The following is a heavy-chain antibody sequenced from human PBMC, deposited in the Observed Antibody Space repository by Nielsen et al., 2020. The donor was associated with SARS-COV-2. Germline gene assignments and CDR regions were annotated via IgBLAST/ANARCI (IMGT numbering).Heavy chain of an antibody. CDR3: AKETGRITMVRGVMYFDY. D-gene: IGHD3-10*01. V-gene: IGHV3-23*01. J-gene: IGHJ4*02. Sequence: GESLKISCAASGFTFSSYAMSWVRQAPGKGLEWVSAISGSGGSTYYADSVKGRFTISRDNSKNTLYLQMNSLRAEDTAVYYCAKETGRITMVRGVMYFDYWGQGTLVTVSS. CDR2: ISGSGGST. CDR1: GFTFSSYA.